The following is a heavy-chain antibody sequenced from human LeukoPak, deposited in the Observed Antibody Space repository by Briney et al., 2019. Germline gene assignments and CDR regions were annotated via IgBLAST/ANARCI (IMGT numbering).Heavy chain of an antibody. CDR2: IYYSGTT. Sequence: SETPSLTCTVSGASISSSYWTWIRQPPGKGLEWIGYIYYSGTTNYNPSLKSRVTISVDTSKNQFSLKLSSVTAADTAVYYCARVLGYCSAGSCYPSFDYWGQGTLVTVSS. V-gene: IGHV4-59*01. CDR1: GASISSSY. D-gene: IGHD2-15*01. CDR3: ARVLGYCSAGSCYPSFDY. J-gene: IGHJ4*02.